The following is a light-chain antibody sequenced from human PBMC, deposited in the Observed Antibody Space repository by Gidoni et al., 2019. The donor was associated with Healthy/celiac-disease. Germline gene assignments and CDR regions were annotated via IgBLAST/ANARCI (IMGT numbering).Light chain of an antibody. J-gene: IGKJ1*01. CDR1: QSISSW. Sequence: DIQMTQSPSTLSASVGYRVPITCRASQSISSWLAWYQQKPGKAPKLLIYKASSLESGVPSRFSGSGSGTEFTLTISSLQPDDFATYYCQQYNSYWTWTFGQGTKVEIK. V-gene: IGKV1-5*03. CDR2: KAS. CDR3: QQYNSYWTWT.